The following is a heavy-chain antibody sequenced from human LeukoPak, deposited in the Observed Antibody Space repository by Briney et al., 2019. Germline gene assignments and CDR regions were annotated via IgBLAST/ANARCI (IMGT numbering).Heavy chain of an antibody. CDR3: ARTGRRGYFDF. Sequence: SETLSLTCTVSGGSISSYYWSWVRQSPEKGLEWIASLLYSGSTHYNPSLRSRVAISGDTSNNQFSLILTSVTTTDTAVYCCARTGRRGYFDFWGRGTLVTVSS. D-gene: IGHD1-14*01. CDR1: GGSISSYY. CDR2: LLYSGST. J-gene: IGHJ2*01. V-gene: IGHV4-59*01.